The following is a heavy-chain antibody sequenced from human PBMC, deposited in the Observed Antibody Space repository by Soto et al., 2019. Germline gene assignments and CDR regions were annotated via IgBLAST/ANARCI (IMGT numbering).Heavy chain of an antibody. V-gene: IGHV4-31*03. CDR3: ARAGSMDYVWGGYRRSFDY. Sequence: SETLSLTCTVSGGSISSGGYYWSWIRQHPGKGLEWIGYIYYSGSTYYNPSLKSRVTISVDTSKNQFSLKLSSVTAADTAVYYCARAGSMDYVWGGYRRSFDYWGQGTLVTVSS. J-gene: IGHJ4*02. CDR1: GGSISSGGYY. D-gene: IGHD3-16*02. CDR2: IYYSGST.